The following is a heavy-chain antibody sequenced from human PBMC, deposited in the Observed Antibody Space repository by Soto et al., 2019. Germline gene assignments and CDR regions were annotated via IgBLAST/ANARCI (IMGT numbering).Heavy chain of an antibody. V-gene: IGHV1-18*01. Sequence: QIQLVQSGPEMKKPGTSVKISCKASGYIFVSQAISWVRQAPGQGLEWVAWISPDNSYTHSAQKFQDRVTVTGDTSSMAAYLDVKSLRSDDTAEYYCVRWVTAMMGEYYFDYWCQGTLVTVST. D-gene: IGHD5-18*01. CDR3: VRWVTAMMGEYYFDY. CDR2: ISPDNSYT. J-gene: IGHJ4*02. CDR1: GYIFVSQA.